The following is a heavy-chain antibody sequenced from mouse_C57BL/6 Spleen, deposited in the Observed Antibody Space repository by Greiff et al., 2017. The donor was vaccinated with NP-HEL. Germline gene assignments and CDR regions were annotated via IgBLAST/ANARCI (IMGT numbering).Heavy chain of an antibody. J-gene: IGHJ3*01. D-gene: IGHD2-4*01. Sequence: EVQLQQSGPVLVKPGASVKMSCKASGYTFTDYYMNWVKQSHGKSLEWIGVINPYNGGTSYNQKFKGKATLTVDKSSSTAYMELNSLTSEDSAVYYCARWIYYDYGLAYWGQGTLVTVSA. V-gene: IGHV1-19*01. CDR3: ARWIYYDYGLAY. CDR1: GYTFTDYY. CDR2: INPYNGGT.